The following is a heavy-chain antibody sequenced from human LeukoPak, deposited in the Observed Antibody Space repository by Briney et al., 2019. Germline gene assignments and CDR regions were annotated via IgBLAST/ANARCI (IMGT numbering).Heavy chain of an antibody. J-gene: IGHJ4*02. D-gene: IGHD3-10*02. CDR1: GGSINNDF. CDR3: ARNVRGGSTYLDY. CDR2: IYSSGTT. Sequence: TSETLSLTCTVSGGSINNDFWSWIRQPAGKGLEWIGRIYSSGTTNYNPSLKSRVTMSVDTSKNQFSLKLSSVTAADTAVYYCARNVRGGSTYLDYWGQGTLVTVSS. V-gene: IGHV4-4*07.